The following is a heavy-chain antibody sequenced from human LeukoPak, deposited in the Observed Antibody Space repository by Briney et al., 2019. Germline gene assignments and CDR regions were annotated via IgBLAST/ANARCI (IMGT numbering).Heavy chain of an antibody. Sequence: GGSLRLSCAGSGFTFSSYAMTWVRQAPGKGLKWVSGISASNGNTYHADSVKGRFTISRDNSKNTLYLQMNSLRAEDTAVYYCAKDSSLLWFGELLNAFDIWGQGTMVTVSS. V-gene: IGHV3-23*01. CDR2: ISASNGNT. CDR1: GFTFSSYA. D-gene: IGHD3-10*01. CDR3: AKDSSLLWFGELLNAFDI. J-gene: IGHJ3*02.